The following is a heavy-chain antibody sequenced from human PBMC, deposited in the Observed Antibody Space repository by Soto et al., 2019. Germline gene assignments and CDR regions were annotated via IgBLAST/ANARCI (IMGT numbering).Heavy chain of an antibody. V-gene: IGHV5-51*01. D-gene: IGHD6-19*01. CDR1: GYSFTSYW. Sequence: GGSLKLSCKGSGYSFTSYWIGWVRQMPGKGLEWMGIIYPGDSDTRYSPSFQGQVTISADKSIPTAYLQWISVKASDTAMYYCARPGQTGYSSGWSLDYWGQGTLVTSPQ. J-gene: IGHJ4*02. CDR3: ARPGQTGYSSGWSLDY. CDR2: IYPGDSDT.